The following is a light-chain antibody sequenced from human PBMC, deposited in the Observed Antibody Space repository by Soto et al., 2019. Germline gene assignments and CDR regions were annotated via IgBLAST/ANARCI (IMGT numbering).Light chain of an antibody. Sequence: EIVLTQSPGTLSLSPGERATLSCRASQSVSSTYFAWYQQKPGQAPRLLIYGASSRATGIPDRFSGGGSGTDFTLTISRVEPEDFAVYYCQQCSSSPWTFGQGTKVEIK. CDR1: QSVSSTY. CDR3: QQCSSSPWT. J-gene: IGKJ1*01. CDR2: GAS. V-gene: IGKV3-20*01.